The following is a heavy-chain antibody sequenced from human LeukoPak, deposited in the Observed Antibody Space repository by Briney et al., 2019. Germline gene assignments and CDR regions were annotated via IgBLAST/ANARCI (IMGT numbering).Heavy chain of an antibody. CDR1: GASISNYY. CDR3: ARSSSVTRRGGLDYMDV. D-gene: IGHD4-11*01. Sequence: SETLSLTCTVSGASISNYYWTWIRQPPGKGLEWFGDIYYSGSTNYNPSLKSRVTISVDTSKNQFSLKLSSVRAADTAVYYCARSSSVTRRGGLDYMDVWGKGATVTVSS. CDR2: IYYSGST. V-gene: IGHV4-59*12. J-gene: IGHJ6*03.